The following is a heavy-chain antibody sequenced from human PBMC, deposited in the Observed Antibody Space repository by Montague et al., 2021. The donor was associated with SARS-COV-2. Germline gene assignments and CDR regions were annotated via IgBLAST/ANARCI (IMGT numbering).Heavy chain of an antibody. J-gene: IGHJ4*02. V-gene: IGHV6-1*01. CDR3: VRDTGSAQAGFDA. D-gene: IGHD4-17*01. CDR1: GDSDGVETLG. CDR2: TSFRSEWKS. Sequence: CAISGDSDGVETLGRKWNRQTSSVQSDRLGGTSFRSEWKSDYATSVEGRISIDPDTSKNQFFLHLRSVTPEDTGVYYCVRDTGSAQAGFDAWGQGTLVTGSS.